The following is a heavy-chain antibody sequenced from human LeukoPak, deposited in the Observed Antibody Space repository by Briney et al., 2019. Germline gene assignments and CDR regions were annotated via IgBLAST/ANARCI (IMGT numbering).Heavy chain of an antibody. V-gene: IGHV3-33*01. CDR3: AAVYSFGWFDY. Sequence: GGSLRLSCVASGFDFSSYGMHWVRQAPGKGLEWVAVVWYGGSQKYYADSVNGRFTISRDDSKNTLYLQMDDLRADDTAIYYCAAVYSFGWFDYWGQGTPVTVSS. J-gene: IGHJ5*01. CDR2: VWYGGSQK. CDR1: GFDFSSYG. D-gene: IGHD1-26*01.